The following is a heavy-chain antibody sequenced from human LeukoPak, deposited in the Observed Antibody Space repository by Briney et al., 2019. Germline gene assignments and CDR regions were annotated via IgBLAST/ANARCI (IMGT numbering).Heavy chain of an antibody. CDR1: GGSISSSSYY. Sequence: PSETLSLTCTVSGGSISSSSYYWGWIRQPPGKGLEWIGSIYYSGSTYYNPSLKSRVTISVDTSKNQFSLKLSSVAAADTAVYYCARGLGSSWYWLDYWGQGTLVTVSS. CDR2: IYYSGST. CDR3: ARGLGSSWYWLDY. J-gene: IGHJ4*02. V-gene: IGHV4-39*07. D-gene: IGHD6-13*01.